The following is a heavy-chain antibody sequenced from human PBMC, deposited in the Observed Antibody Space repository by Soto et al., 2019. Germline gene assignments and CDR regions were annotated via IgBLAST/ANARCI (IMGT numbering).Heavy chain of an antibody. J-gene: IGHJ4*02. D-gene: IGHD3-22*01. CDR2: IIPIFGTA. V-gene: IGHV1-69*13. CDR1: GGTFSSYA. Sequence: SVKVSCKASGGTFSSYAISWVRQAPGQGLEWMGGIIPIFGTANYAQKFQGRVTITADESTSTAYMELSSLRSEDTAVYYCARDYYDSSGIDYWGQGTLVTVSS. CDR3: ARDYYDSSGIDY.